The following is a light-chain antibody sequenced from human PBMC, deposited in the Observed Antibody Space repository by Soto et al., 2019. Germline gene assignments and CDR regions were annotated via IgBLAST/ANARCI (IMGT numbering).Light chain of an antibody. V-gene: IGLV1-40*01. CDR3: QSYDSSLINSV. Sequence: QSVPTQPPSVSGAPGQRVTISCTGSISNIGAGYDVHWYQQFPGKVPKLLIHGNNNRPSGVPDRFSGSTSGTSASLAITGLQAEDEADYYCQSYDSSLINSVFGGGTKLTVL. CDR2: GNN. CDR1: ISNIGAGYD. J-gene: IGLJ3*02.